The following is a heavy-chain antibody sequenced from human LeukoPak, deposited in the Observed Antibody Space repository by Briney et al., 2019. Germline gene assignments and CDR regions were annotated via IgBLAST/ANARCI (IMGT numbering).Heavy chain of an antibody. CDR1: GFTLSSYA. J-gene: IGHJ4*02. CDR3: AKGQNVLRYFDWLSTTQIFDY. V-gene: IGHV3-23*01. CDR2: ISGSGGST. Sequence: GGSLRLSCAASGFTLSSYAMSWVRQAPGKGLEWVSAISGSGGSTYYADSVKGRFTISRDNSKNTLYLQMNSLRAEDTAVYYCAKGQNVLRYFDWLSTTQIFDYWGQGTLVTVSS. D-gene: IGHD3-9*01.